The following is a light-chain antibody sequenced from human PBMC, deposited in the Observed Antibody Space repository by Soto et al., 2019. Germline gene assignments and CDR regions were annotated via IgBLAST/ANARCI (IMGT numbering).Light chain of an antibody. Sequence: EIVLTQSPDTLSLSPGERATLSCRASRSISTSLAWSQQKPGQAPRLLIYDASKRATGIPARFSGSGSGTDFTLTISSLEPEDFAVYYCHQRINWPLTFXGGTKVDIK. CDR1: RSISTS. CDR2: DAS. V-gene: IGKV3-11*01. CDR3: HQRINWPLT. J-gene: IGKJ4*01.